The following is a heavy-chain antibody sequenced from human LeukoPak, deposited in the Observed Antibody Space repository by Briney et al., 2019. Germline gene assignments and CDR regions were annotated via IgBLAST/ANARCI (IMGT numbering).Heavy chain of an antibody. D-gene: IGHD3-22*01. J-gene: IGHJ4*02. CDR2: IYYSGST. Sequence: SETLSLTCTVSGGSISSYYWSWIRQPPGKGLEWIGYIYYSGSTNYNPSLKSRVTISVDTSKNQFSLKLSSVTAADTAVYYCARRPYYYDAYFDYWGQGTLVTVSS. V-gene: IGHV4-59*01. CDR1: GGSISSYY. CDR3: ARRPYYYDAYFDY.